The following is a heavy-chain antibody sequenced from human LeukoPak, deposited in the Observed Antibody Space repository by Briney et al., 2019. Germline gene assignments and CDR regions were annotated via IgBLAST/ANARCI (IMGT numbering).Heavy chain of an antibody. J-gene: IGHJ6*03. V-gene: IGHV4-39*07. D-gene: IGHD1-26*01. CDR3: ARVRRIPSSGSYPNSYYYYYMDV. CDR1: GGSISSSSYY. Sequence: SETLSLTCTVSGGSISSSSYYWGWIRQPPGKGLEWIGSIYYSGSTNYNPSLKSRVTISVDTSKNQFSLKLSSVTAADTAVYYCARVRRIPSSGSYPNSYYYYYMDVWGKGTTVTVSS. CDR2: IYYSGST.